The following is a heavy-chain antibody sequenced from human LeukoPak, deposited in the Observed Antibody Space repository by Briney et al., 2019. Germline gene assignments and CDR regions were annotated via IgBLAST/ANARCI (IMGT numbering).Heavy chain of an antibody. CDR3: AAYYYYGSGSYYNPYYFDY. V-gene: IGHV1-58*02. J-gene: IGHJ4*02. CDR2: IVVGSGNT. Sequence: TSVKVSCKASGFTCTSSAMQWVRQARGQRLEWIGWIVVGSGNTNYAQKFQERVTITRDMSTSTAYMELSSLRSEDTAVYYCAAYYYYGSGSYYNPYYFDYWGQGTLVTVSS. D-gene: IGHD3-10*01. CDR1: GFTCTSSA.